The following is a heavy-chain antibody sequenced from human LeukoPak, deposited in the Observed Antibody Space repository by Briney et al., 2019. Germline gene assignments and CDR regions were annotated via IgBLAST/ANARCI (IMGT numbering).Heavy chain of an antibody. V-gene: IGHV4-39*01. J-gene: IGHJ4*02. D-gene: IGHD3-22*01. CDR1: GGSISSSSYY. Sequence: PSETLSLTCTVSGGSISSSSYYWGWIRQPPGKGLEWIGSIYYSGSTYYNPSLKSRVTISVDTSKNQFSLKLSSVTAADTAVYYCASTHPPPYKDYYDSSGYFYFDYWGQGTLVTVSS. CDR2: IYYSGST. CDR3: ASTHPPPYKDYYDSSGYFYFDY.